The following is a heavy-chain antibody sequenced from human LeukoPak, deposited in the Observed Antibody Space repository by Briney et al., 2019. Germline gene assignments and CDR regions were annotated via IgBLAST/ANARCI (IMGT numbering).Heavy chain of an antibody. J-gene: IGHJ4*02. V-gene: IGHV4-59*01. CDR1: GGSISNYY. CDR2: IYYSGNT. CDR3: ASLPHCTGGTCYSSDY. D-gene: IGHD2-15*01. Sequence: SETLSLTCTVSGGSISNYYWSWLRQPPGKGLEWIGYIYYSGNTNHNPSLKSRVTISVDTSKSQFSLNLSSVTAADTAVYYCASLPHCTGGTCYSSDYWGQGTLVTVSS.